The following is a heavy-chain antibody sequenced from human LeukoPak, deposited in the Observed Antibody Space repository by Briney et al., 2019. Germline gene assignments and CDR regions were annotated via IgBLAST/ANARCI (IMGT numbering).Heavy chain of an antibody. D-gene: IGHD3-22*01. CDR1: GLSLSTSGVG. V-gene: IGHV2-5*01. J-gene: IGHJ4*02. CDR3: AHRPRGLYYYDSSGYSYFDY. Sequence: SGPTLVEPTQTLTLTCTFSGLSLSTSGVGVGWIRQPPGKALEWLALIYWNDDKRYSPSLKSRLTITKDTSKNQVVLTMTNMDPVDTATYYCAHRPRGLYYYDSSGYSYFDYWGQGTLVTVSS. CDR2: IYWNDDK.